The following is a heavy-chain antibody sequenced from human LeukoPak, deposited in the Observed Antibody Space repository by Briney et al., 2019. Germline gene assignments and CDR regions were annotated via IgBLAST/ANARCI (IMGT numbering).Heavy chain of an antibody. CDR2: INHSGST. V-gene: IGHV4-34*01. Sequence: PSETLSLTCAVYGGSFSGYYWSWIRQPPGKGPEWIGEINHSGSTNYNPSLKSRVTISVDTSKDQFSLKLSSVTAADTAVYYCASTPRLLWFGEFKRKFDYWGQGTLVTVSS. CDR1: GGSFSGYY. D-gene: IGHD3-10*01. J-gene: IGHJ4*02. CDR3: ASTPRLLWFGEFKRKFDY.